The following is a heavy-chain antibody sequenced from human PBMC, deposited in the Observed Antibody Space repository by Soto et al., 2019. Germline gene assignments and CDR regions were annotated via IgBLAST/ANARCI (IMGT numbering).Heavy chain of an antibody. CDR2: IYHSGST. CDR3: ARDLVPAPEGYYGMDV. J-gene: IGHJ6*02. D-gene: IGHD2-21*01. V-gene: IGHV4-59*01. CDR1: GGSISSYY. Sequence: SETLSLTCTVSGGSISSYYWSWIRQPPGKGLEWIGYIYHSGSTNYNPSLKSRVTISVDTSKNQFSLKLSSVTAADTAVYYCARDLVPAPEGYYGMDVWGQGTTVTVSS.